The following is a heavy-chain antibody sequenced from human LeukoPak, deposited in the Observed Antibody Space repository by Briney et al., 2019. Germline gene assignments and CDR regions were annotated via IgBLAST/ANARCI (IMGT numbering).Heavy chain of an antibody. CDR1: GVSISSGSFY. CDR3: VRDDYDSSTYYGAFWFDP. CDR2: IYTNENT. D-gene: IGHD3-22*01. V-gene: IGHV4-61*02. J-gene: IGHJ5*02. Sequence: PSETLSLTCTVSGVSISSGSFYWSWIRQPAGKGLEWIGRIYTNENTYYNPSLKSRVSMSVDTSKNQFSLILSSVTAADTAVYYCVRDDYDSSTYYGAFWFDPWGQGILVTVAS.